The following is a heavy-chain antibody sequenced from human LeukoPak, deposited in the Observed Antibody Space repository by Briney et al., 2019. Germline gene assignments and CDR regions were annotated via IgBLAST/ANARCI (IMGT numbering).Heavy chain of an antibody. CDR2: ISYDGSNK. CDR1: GFTFSGYG. CDR3: AKDHDILTPYYFDY. D-gene: IGHD3-9*01. V-gene: IGHV3-30*18. J-gene: IGHJ4*02. Sequence: GGSLRLSCAASGFTFSGYGMHWVRQAPGKGLEWVAVISYDGSNKYYADSVKGRFTVSRDNSKNTLYLQMNSLRAEDTAVYYRAKDHDILTPYYFDYWGQGTLVTVSS.